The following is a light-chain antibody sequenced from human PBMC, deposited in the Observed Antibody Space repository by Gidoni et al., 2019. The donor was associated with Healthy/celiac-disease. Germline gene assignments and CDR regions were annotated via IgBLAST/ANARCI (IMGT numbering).Light chain of an antibody. CDR3: QQSYSTLLT. J-gene: IGKJ4*01. CDR1: QSISSY. Sequence: DIQMTQSPYSLSASVGDRVTITCRESQSISSYLNWYQQKPGKAHKLLIYASSSLQSGVQSRFSGSGSGTDFTLTISSLQPEDVATYYCQQSYSTLLTFGGGTKVEIK. V-gene: IGKV1-39*01. CDR2: ASS.